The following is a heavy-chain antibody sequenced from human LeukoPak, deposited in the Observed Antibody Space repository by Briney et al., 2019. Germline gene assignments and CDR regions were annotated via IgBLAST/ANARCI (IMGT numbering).Heavy chain of an antibody. CDR2: ISSSSSYI. Sequence: GGSLRLSCAASGFTFSSYSMNWVRQAPGKGLGWVSSISSSSSYIYYADSVKGRFTISRDNAKNSLYLQMNSLRAEDTAVYHCARDRDYYGSDYFDYWGQGTLVTVSS. CDR3: ARDRDYYGSDYFDY. CDR1: GFTFSSYS. J-gene: IGHJ4*02. V-gene: IGHV3-21*01. D-gene: IGHD3-10*01.